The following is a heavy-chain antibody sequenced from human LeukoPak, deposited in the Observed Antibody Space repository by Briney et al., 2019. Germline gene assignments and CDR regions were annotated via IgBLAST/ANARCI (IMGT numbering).Heavy chain of an antibody. Sequence: GGSLRLSCTASGFTFSSYGMNWVRQAPGKGLEWVSYIRSTSNTIYYADSVKGRFTISRDNSKNTLYLQMNSLRAEDTAAYYCAKDYYYDSSGYYSDAFDIWGQGTMVTVSS. J-gene: IGHJ3*02. CDR1: GFTFSSYG. CDR3: AKDYYYDSSGYYSDAFDI. CDR2: IRSTSNTI. D-gene: IGHD3-22*01. V-gene: IGHV3-48*01.